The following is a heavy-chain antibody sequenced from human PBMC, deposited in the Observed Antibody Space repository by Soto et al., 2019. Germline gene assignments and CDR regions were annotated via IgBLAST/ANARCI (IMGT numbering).Heavy chain of an antibody. D-gene: IGHD3-3*01. J-gene: IGHJ4*02. V-gene: IGHV1-18*01. CDR1: GYTFTSYG. CDR2: ISAYNGNT. CDR3: ARAQPKIFGVVSIDY. Sequence: ASVKVSCKASGYTFTSYGISWVRQAPGKGLEWMGWISAYNGNTNYAQKPQAKVTMTTNTSPSTAYMDLRSLTADDSAVYYCARAQPKIFGVVSIDYWGQGTLVTVSS.